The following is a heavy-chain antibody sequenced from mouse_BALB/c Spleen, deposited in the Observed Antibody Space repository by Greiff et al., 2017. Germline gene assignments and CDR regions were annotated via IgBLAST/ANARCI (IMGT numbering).Heavy chain of an antibody. CDR2: IYPRDGDT. CDR3: AREGEDYDVFFDY. D-gene: IGHD2-4*01. Sequence: QVQLQQSGAELARPGASVKLSCKASGYTFTSYWMQWVKQRPGQGLEWIGAIYPRDGDTRYTQKFKGKATLTADKSSSTAYMQLSSLASEDSAVYYCAREGEDYDVFFDYWGQGTTLTVSS. J-gene: IGHJ2*01. CDR1: GYTFTSYW. V-gene: IGHV1-87*01.